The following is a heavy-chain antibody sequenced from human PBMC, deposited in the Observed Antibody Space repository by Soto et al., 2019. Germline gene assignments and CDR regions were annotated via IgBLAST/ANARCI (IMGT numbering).Heavy chain of an antibody. D-gene: IGHD2-2*02. Sequence: QAYLEQSGAEVKKPGTSVKVSCKASGYSLTDNGITWVRQASGQGLEYMGWISPDSGNTDYARRYQGRVTLTSDTSINTAYMELSSLRSDDTAVYYCARVYGYYYFYMDVWGQGTTVTVSS. V-gene: IGHV1-8*02. CDR2: ISPDSGNT. CDR3: ARVYGYYYFYMDV. J-gene: IGHJ6*03. CDR1: GYSLTDNG.